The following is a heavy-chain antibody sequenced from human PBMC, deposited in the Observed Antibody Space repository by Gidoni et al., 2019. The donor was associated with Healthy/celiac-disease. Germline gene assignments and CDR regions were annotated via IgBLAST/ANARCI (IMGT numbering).Heavy chain of an antibody. CDR3: AKDDYGDPRPDWFDP. CDR1: GFNFSSYA. J-gene: IGHJ5*02. CDR2: ISGSGGST. D-gene: IGHD4-17*01. V-gene: IGHV3-23*01. Sequence: EVQLLESGGGLVQTGGSLRLSCAASGFNFSSYAMSWVRQAPGKGLEWVSAISGSGGSTYYADSVKGRFTISRDNSKNTLYLQMNSLRAEDTAVYYCAKDDYGDPRPDWFDPWGQGTLVTVSS.